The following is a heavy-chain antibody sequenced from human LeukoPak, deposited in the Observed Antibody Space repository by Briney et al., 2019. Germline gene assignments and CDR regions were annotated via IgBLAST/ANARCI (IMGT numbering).Heavy chain of an antibody. J-gene: IGHJ4*02. CDR2: IYYSGST. V-gene: IGHV4-31*03. D-gene: IGHD5-18*01. CDR3: ARRRYSYGYD. CDR1: GGSISSGGYY. Sequence: SETLSLTCTVSGGSISSGGYYWSWIRQHPGKGLEWIGYIYYSGSTYHNPSLKSRVTISVDTSKNQFSLKLSSVTAADTAVYYCARRRYSYGYDWVQGTLVTVSS.